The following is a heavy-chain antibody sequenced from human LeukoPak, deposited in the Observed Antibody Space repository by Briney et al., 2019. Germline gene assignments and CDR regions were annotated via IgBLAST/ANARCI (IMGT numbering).Heavy chain of an antibody. V-gene: IGHV3-21*03. CDR2: ISSSTSYI. CDR3: ARAGGSTVSHSDY. CDR1: GFTFSSYS. J-gene: IGHJ4*02. Sequence: GGSLRLSCAASGFTFSSYSMNWIRQAPGKGLEWVSSISSSTSYIYYADSVKGRFSISKDNAKNSLYPQMNSLRAEDTAVYYCARAGGSTVSHSDYWGQGTLVTVSS. D-gene: IGHD4-17*01.